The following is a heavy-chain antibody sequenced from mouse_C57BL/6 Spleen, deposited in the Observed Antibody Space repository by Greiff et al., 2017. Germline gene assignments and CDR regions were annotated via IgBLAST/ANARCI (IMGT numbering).Heavy chain of an antibody. J-gene: IGHJ4*01. CDR2: IHPSDSDT. CDR3: ALYDYAPYYAMDY. V-gene: IGHV1-74*01. Sequence: QVQLQQPGAELVKPGASVKVSCKASGYTFTSYWMHWVKQRPGQGLEWIGRIHPSDSDTNYNQKFKGKATLTVDKSSSTAYMQLSSLTSEDSAVYYCALYDYAPYYAMDYWGQGTSVTVSS. D-gene: IGHD2-4*01. CDR1: GYTFTSYW.